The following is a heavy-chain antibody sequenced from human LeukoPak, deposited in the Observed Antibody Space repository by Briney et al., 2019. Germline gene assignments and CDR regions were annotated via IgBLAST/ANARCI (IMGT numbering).Heavy chain of an antibody. V-gene: IGHV1-2*02. D-gene: IGHD3-10*01. CDR1: GYTFTGYY. CDR3: ARDRAKIQGITMVRGVTKYYYYYMDV. Sequence: GASVKVSCKASGYTFTGYYMHWVRQAPGQGLEWMGCINPNSGGTNYAQKYQGRVTMTRDTSINTAYMELSRLRSDDTAVYYCARDRAKIQGITMVRGVTKYYYYYMDVRGRGTTVTVSS. J-gene: IGHJ6*03. CDR2: INPNSGGT.